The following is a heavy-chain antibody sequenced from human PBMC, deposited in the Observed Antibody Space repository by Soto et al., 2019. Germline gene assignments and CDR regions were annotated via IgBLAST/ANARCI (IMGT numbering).Heavy chain of an antibody. CDR1: GYTFTGYY. D-gene: IGHD6-19*01. Sequence: QVQLVQSGAEVKKPGASVKVSCKASGYTFTGYYMHWVRQAPGQGLEWMGWINPNSGGTNYAQKCQGWVPMTRDTSISTAYMELSRLRSDDTAVYYCARSDSSGWYPLYYFDYWGQGTLVTVSS. CDR2: INPNSGGT. V-gene: IGHV1-2*04. CDR3: ARSDSSGWYPLYYFDY. J-gene: IGHJ4*02.